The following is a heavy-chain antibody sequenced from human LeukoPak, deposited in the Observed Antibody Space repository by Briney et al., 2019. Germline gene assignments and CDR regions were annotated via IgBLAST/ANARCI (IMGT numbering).Heavy chain of an antibody. CDR2: INPSGGST. J-gene: IGHJ4*02. D-gene: IGHD2-2*01. Sequence: ASVKVSCKASGYTFTSYYMHWVRQAPGQGLEWMGIINPSGGSTSYAQKFQGRVTMTRDTSTSTVYVELSSLRSEDTAVYYCARDTKVVPAATDSFDYWGQGTLVTVSS. CDR3: ARDTKVVPAATDSFDY. CDR1: GYTFTSYY. V-gene: IGHV1-46*01.